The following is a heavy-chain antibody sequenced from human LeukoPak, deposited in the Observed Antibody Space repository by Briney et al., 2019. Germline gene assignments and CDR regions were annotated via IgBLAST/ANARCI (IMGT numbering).Heavy chain of an antibody. CDR1: GGTFSSYA. CDR3: ASQTTVTPVDY. V-gene: IGHV1-69*01. Sequence: PRASVKVSCKASGGTFSSYAISWVRQAPGQGLEWMGGIIPIFGTANYAQKFQGRVTITADESTSTAYMELSSLRSEDTAVYYCASQTTVTPVDYWGQGTLVTVSS. J-gene: IGHJ4*02. D-gene: IGHD4-11*01. CDR2: IIPIFGTA.